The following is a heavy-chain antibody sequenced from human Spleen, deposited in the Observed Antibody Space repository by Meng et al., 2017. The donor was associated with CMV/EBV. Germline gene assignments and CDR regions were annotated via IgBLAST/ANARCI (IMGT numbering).Heavy chain of an antibody. CDR3: AKDRAPVLRFLERPKTNWFDP. J-gene: IGHJ5*02. Sequence: ASVKVSCKASGYTFTGYYMHWVRQAPGQGLEWMGWINPNSGGTNHAQKFQGRDTMTRDTSISTAYMELSRLRSDDTAVYYCAKDRAPVLRFLERPKTNWFDPWGQGTLVTVSS. D-gene: IGHD3-3*01. CDR2: INPNSGGT. V-gene: IGHV1-2*02. CDR1: GYTFTGYY.